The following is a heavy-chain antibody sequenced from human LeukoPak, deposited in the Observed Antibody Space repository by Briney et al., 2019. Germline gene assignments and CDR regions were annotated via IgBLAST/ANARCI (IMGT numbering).Heavy chain of an antibody. J-gene: IGHJ4*02. CDR2: MNPNSGNT. Sequence: GASVKVSCKASGYTFTSYDINWVRQATGQGIEWMGWMNPNSGNTGYAQKFQGRVTMTRNTSISTAYMELSSLRSEDTAVYYCARGLRGSSGWYVVLKGYYFDYWGQGTLVTVSS. CDR3: ARGLRGSSGWYVVLKGYYFDY. V-gene: IGHV1-8*01. CDR1: GYTFTSYD. D-gene: IGHD6-19*01.